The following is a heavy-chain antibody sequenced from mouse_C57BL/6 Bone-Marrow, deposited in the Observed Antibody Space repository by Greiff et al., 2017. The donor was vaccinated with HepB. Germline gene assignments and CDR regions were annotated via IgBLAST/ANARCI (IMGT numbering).Heavy chain of an antibody. CDR3: TTYYYDYDAFAY. Sequence: LVESGAELVRPGASVKLSCTASGFNIKDDYMHWVKQRPEQGLEWIGWIDPENGDTEYASKFQGKATITADTSSNTAYLQLSSLTSEDTAVYYCTTYYYDYDAFAYWGQGTLVTVSA. J-gene: IGHJ3*01. CDR1: GFNIKDDY. CDR2: IDPENGDT. D-gene: IGHD2-4*01. V-gene: IGHV14-4*01.